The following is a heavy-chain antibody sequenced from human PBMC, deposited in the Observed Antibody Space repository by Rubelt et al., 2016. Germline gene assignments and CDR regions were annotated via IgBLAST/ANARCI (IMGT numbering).Heavy chain of an antibody. J-gene: IGHJ5*02. Sequence: QVQLVQSGAEVKKPGASVKVSCKASGYTFTSYAMHWVRQAPGQGLEWMGWISAYNGNTNYAQKLQGRVTMTTDTSTSTAYMELRSLRSDDTAVYYCASMYSSSWYRGWFDPWGQGTLVTVSS. CDR3: ASMYSSSWYRGWFDP. V-gene: IGHV1-18*01. D-gene: IGHD6-13*01. CDR2: ISAYNGNT. CDR1: GYTFTSYA.